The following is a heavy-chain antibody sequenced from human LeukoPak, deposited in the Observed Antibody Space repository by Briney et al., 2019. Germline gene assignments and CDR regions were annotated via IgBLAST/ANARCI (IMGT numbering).Heavy chain of an antibody. CDR2: INTYSGKT. D-gene: IGHD6-13*01. CDR1: GYTFNEYG. V-gene: IGHV1-18*01. J-gene: IGHJ5*02. CDR3: ARGQLVPKGWFDP. Sequence: GASVKVSCKASGYTFNEYGITWVRQAPGPGLEWMGWINTYSGKTDYAQKFKGRVTMTTDTSTSTAYMELRSLRSDDTAVYYCARGQLVPKGWFDPWGQGTLVTVSS.